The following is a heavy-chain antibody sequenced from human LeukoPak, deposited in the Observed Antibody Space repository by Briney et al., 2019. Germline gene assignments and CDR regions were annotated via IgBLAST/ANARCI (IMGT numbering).Heavy chain of an antibody. J-gene: IGHJ6*02. CDR1: GFIFSSYW. CDR2: IKQDGSEK. D-gene: IGHD5-12*01. Sequence: GGSLRLSCAASGFIFSSYWMSWVRQAPGKGLEWVANIKQDGSEKYYVDSVKGRFTISRDNSKNMLYLEMNSLSAEDTAIYYCARRPSLGYSYGPNYYYGMDVWGQGTTVIVSS. CDR3: ARRPSLGYSYGPNYYYGMDV. V-gene: IGHV3-7*01.